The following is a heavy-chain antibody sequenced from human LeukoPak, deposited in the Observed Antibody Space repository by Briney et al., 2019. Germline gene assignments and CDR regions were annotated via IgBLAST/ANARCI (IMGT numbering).Heavy chain of an antibody. J-gene: IGHJ4*02. D-gene: IGHD3-22*01. CDR1: GYTFTSYG. V-gene: IGHV1-18*01. CDR3: ARARYYYDSSGYHQGFFDY. CDR2: ISAYNGNT. Sequence: ASVKVSCKASGYTFTSYGISWVRQAPGQGLEWMGWISAYNGNTNYAQKLQGRVTMTTDTSTSTAYMELRSLRSDDTAVYYCARARYYYDSSGYHQGFFDYWGQGTLVTVSS.